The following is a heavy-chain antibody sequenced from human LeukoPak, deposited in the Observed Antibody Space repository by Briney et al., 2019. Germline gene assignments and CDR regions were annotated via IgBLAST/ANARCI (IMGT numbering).Heavy chain of an antibody. CDR1: GGSFSGYY. Sequence: PSETLSLTCAVYGGSFSGYYWSWIRQPPGKGLEWIGEINHSGSTNYNPPLKSRVTISVDTSKNQFSLKLSSVTAADTAVYYCAGLYSSSRPRYYMDVWGKGTTVTASS. J-gene: IGHJ6*03. V-gene: IGHV4-34*01. D-gene: IGHD6-13*01. CDR2: INHSGST. CDR3: AGLYSSSRPRYYMDV.